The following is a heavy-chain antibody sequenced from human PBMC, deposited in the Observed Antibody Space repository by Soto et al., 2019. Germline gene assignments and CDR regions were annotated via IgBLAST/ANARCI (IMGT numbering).Heavy chain of an antibody. J-gene: IGHJ4*02. V-gene: IGHV1-69*02. Sequence: QVQLVQSGAEVKKPGSSVKVSCKASGGTFSSYTISWVRQAPGQGLEWMGRIIPILGIANYAQKFQGRVTITADKSTSTADMELSSLRSEDTAVYYCASDYGSGSYYDVDYWGQGTLVTVSS. CDR2: IIPILGIA. D-gene: IGHD3-10*01. CDR1: GGTFSSYT. CDR3: ASDYGSGSYYDVDY.